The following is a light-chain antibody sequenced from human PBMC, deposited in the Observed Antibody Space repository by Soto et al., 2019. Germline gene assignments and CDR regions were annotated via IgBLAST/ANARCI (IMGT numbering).Light chain of an antibody. Sequence: EIVLTQSPATLSLSPGERSTLSFRASQSVSSYLAWYQQKPGQAPRLLIYDASNRATGIPARFSGSGSGTDFTLTISSLEPEDFAVYYCQQRSNWPFTFGGGTKVDI. CDR3: QQRSNWPFT. CDR1: QSVSSY. CDR2: DAS. J-gene: IGKJ4*01. V-gene: IGKV3-11*01.